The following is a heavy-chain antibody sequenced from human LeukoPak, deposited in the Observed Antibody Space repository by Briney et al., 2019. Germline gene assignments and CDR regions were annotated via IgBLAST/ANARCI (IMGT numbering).Heavy chain of an antibody. CDR2: IRYDGSNK. CDR1: GFTFSSYG. Sequence: GGSLRLSCAASGFTFSSYGMHWVRQAPGKGLEWVAFIRYDGSNKYYADSLKGRSTISRDNSKNTLYLQMSSLRGEDTAVYYCARDLRTMTTVTTNSDYWGQGTLVTVSS. D-gene: IGHD4-17*01. CDR3: ARDLRTMTTVTTNSDY. J-gene: IGHJ4*02. V-gene: IGHV3-30*02.